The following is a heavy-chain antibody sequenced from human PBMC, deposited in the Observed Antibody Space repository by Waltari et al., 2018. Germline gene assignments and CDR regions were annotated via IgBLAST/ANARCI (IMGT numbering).Heavy chain of an antibody. CDR3: ARVEYSYGPYCFDS. CDR2: ISSNENTT. Sequence: VQLVESGGGLVQPGGSLRLPCEASGFTFVSHWRHWGRQAPGKGLVWVSRISSNENTTTYAYSVKGRFTISRDNAKNTLYLQMNSLRAEDTAVYYCARVEYSYGPYCFDSWGQGTPVTVSS. D-gene: IGHD5-18*01. CDR1: GFTFVSHW. V-gene: IGHV3-74*01. J-gene: IGHJ4*02.